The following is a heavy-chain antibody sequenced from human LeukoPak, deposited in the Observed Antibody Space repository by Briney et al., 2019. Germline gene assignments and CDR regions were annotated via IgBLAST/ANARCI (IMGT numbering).Heavy chain of an antibody. V-gene: IGHV3-30*18. Sequence: GRSLRLSCVASGFTFSTSGMHWVRQAPGKGLQWVAVIWYGGSKEYYAESVKGRFTISRDNSKNTLFLQMNRLRVEDTAVYYCAKDRDLRVWFGEVPNLLFDYWGQGTLVTV. CDR3: AKDRDLRVWFGEVPNLLFDY. D-gene: IGHD3-10*01. J-gene: IGHJ4*02. CDR2: IWYGGSKE. CDR1: GFTFSTSG.